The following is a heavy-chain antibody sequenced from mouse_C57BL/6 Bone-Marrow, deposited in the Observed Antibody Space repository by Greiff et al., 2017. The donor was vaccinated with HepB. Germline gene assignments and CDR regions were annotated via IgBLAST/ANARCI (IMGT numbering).Heavy chain of an antibody. CDR2: IYPGSGST. J-gene: IGHJ2*01. D-gene: IGHD1-1*01. V-gene: IGHV1-55*01. CDR1: GYTFTSYW. CDR3: ARGVITTVVAKR. Sequence: QVQLQQPGAELVKPGASVKMSCKASGYTFTSYWITWVKQRPGQGLEWIGDIYPGSGSTNYNEKFKSMATLTVDTSSSTAYMQLSSLTSEDSAVYYCARGVITTVVAKRWGQGTTLTVSS.